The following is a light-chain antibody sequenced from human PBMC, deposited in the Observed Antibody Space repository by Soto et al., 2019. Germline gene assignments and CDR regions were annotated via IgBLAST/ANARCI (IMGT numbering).Light chain of an antibody. Sequence: DIVMTQSPDSLAVSLGERATINCKSSQSVLYSSNNKNYLAWYQQKPGQPPKLLIYWASTRESGGPDRFSGSGSGTVFTLTISSLQAEDVAVYYCQQYYSTPITFGQGTRLEIK. CDR1: QSVLYSSNNKNY. J-gene: IGKJ5*01. CDR3: QQYYSTPIT. CDR2: WAS. V-gene: IGKV4-1*01.